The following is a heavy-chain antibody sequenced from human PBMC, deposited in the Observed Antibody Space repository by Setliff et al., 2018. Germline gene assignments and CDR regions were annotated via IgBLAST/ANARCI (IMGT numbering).Heavy chain of an antibody. Sequence: SETLSLTCTVSGGSISSGVYYWAWIRQPPGKGLEWIGRIYYRGDTYYNASLKSRLTLSVDTSKNQVSLNLRSVTAADTAVYYCARMSGFLYMDVWGEGTTVTVSS. CDR1: GGSISSGVYY. J-gene: IGHJ6*03. D-gene: IGHD3-3*01. CDR2: IYYRGDT. V-gene: IGHV4-39*01. CDR3: ARMSGFLYMDV.